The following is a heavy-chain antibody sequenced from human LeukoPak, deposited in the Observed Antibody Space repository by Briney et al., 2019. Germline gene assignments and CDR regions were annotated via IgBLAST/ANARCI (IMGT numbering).Heavy chain of an antibody. CDR2: ISGSGGST. Sequence: PGGSLRLSCAASGFTFSSYAMSWVRQAPGKGLEWVSAISGSGGSTYYADSVKGRFTISRDNSKNTLYLQMNSLRAEDTAVYYCAKVGVWGSYRPLPYYFDYWGQGTLVTVSS. V-gene: IGHV3-23*01. D-gene: IGHD3-16*02. J-gene: IGHJ4*02. CDR3: AKVGVWGSYRPLPYYFDY. CDR1: GFTFSSYA.